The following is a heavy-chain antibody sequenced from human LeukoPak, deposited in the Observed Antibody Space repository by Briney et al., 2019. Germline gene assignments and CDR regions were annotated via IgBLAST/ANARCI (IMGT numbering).Heavy chain of an antibody. D-gene: IGHD2-8*01. Sequence: GGSLRLSCAASGFAFSDYYMSWIRQAPGKGLEWASYISSSSSYTNYADSVKGRFTISRDNAKNSLYMQMNSLRAEDTAVYYCARGVSTYYYYYGMDVWGKGTTVTVSS. CDR3: ARGVSTYYYYYGMDV. J-gene: IGHJ6*04. V-gene: IGHV3-11*06. CDR2: ISSSSSYT. CDR1: GFAFSDYY.